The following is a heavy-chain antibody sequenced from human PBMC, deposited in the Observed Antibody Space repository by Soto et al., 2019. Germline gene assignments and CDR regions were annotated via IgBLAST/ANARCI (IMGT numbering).Heavy chain of an antibody. CDR2: ISYDGSNK. J-gene: IGHJ4*02. V-gene: IGHV3-30*03. Sequence: GGSLRLSCAASGFTFSSYGMHWVRQAPGKGLEWVAVISYDGSNKYYADSVKGRFTISRDNSKNTLYLQMNSLRAEDTAVYYCAPMDGMTTVTTTGGQGTLVTVSS. D-gene: IGHD4-17*01. CDR3: APMDGMTTVTTT. CDR1: GFTFSSYG.